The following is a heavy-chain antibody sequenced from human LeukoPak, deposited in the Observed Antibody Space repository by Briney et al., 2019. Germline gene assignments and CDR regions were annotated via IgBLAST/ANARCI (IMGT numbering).Heavy chain of an antibody. CDR2: IYPGDSDT. CDR3: ARTQGYGDYFDY. V-gene: IGHV5-51*01. CDR1: GSIFTSYL. D-gene: IGHD4-17*01. J-gene: IGHJ4*02. Sequence: GASLQISCEGSGSIFTSYLIGWVRQLPGKGLEWMGIIYPGDSDTRYSPSFQGQVTISADKSISTAYLQWSSLKASDTAMYYCARTQGYGDYFDYWGQGTLVTVSS.